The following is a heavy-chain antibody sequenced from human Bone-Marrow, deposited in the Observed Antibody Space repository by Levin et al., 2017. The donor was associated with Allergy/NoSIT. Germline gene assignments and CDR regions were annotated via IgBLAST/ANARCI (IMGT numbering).Heavy chain of an antibody. CDR3: ARNWNNRNDGGGGAFDI. J-gene: IGHJ3*02. CDR2: IRHDGTEK. D-gene: IGHD1-20*01. CDR1: GFTFSSFW. V-gene: IGHV3-7*01. Sequence: PGGSLRLSCVASGFTFSSFWMSWVRQTPGKGLEWLANIRHDGTEKYYVDSVKGRFTISRDNPKNSLYLQMSSLRADDTAIYYCARNWNNRNDGGGGAFDIWGQGTMVTVSS.